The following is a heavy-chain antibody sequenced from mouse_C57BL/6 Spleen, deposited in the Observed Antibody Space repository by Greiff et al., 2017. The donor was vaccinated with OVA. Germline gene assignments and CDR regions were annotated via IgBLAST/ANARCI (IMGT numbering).Heavy chain of an antibody. CDR1: GYTFTDYY. J-gene: IGHJ1*03. CDR2: IYPGSGNT. CDR3: ARWGLYYGSSYWYFDV. D-gene: IGHD1-1*01. V-gene: IGHV1-76*01. Sequence: QVQLKQSGAELVRPGASVKLSCKASGYTFTDYYINWVKQRPGQGLEWIARIYPGSGNTYYNEKFKGKATLTAEKSSSTAYMQLSSLTSEDSAVYFGARWGLYYGSSYWYFDVWGTGTTVTVSS.